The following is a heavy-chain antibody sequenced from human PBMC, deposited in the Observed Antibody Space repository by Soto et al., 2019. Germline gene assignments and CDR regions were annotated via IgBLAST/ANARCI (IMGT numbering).Heavy chain of an antibody. Sequence: QVQRQEAGPGLVKPSGTLSLTCAVSGGSISSSNWWRWVRQPPGKGLEWIGEIYHSGSTNYSPSLKSRVTISVDKSKNQFSLKLSSVTAADTAVYYCATRYFDLGGYYYYGMDVWGQGTTVTVSS. CDR3: ATRYFDLGGYYYYGMDV. J-gene: IGHJ6*02. V-gene: IGHV4-4*02. CDR1: GGSISSSNW. D-gene: IGHD3-9*01. CDR2: IYHSGST.